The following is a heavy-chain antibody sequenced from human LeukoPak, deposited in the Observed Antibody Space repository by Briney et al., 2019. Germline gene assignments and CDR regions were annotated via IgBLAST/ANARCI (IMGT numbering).Heavy chain of an antibody. CDR1: GYTFTSYD. Sequence: ASVKVSCKASGYTFTSYDINWVRQATGQGLEWMGWMNPNSGNTGYAQKFQGRVTMTRNTSISTAYMELSSLRSEDTAVYYCAKTIAAIALRYYYMDVWGKGTTVPVSS. D-gene: IGHD6-13*01. V-gene: IGHV1-8*01. CDR2: MNPNSGNT. CDR3: AKTIAAIALRYYYMDV. J-gene: IGHJ6*03.